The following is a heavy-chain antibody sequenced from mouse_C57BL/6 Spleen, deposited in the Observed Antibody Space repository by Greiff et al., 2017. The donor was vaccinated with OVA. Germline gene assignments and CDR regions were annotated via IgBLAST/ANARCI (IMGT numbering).Heavy chain of an antibody. D-gene: IGHD2-2*01. CDR2: IYPSDSET. J-gene: IGHJ3*01. Sequence: QVQLKQPGAELVRPGSSVKLSCKASGYTFTSYWMDWVKQRPGQGLEWIGNIYPSDSETHYNQKFKDKATLTVDKSSSTAYMQLSSLTSEDSAVYYCAREGIYGYDVWFAYWGQGTLVTVSA. CDR1: GYTFTSYW. CDR3: AREGIYGYDVWFAY. V-gene: IGHV1-61*01.